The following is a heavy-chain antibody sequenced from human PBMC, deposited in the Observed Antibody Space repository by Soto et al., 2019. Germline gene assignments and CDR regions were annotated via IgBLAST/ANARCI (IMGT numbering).Heavy chain of an antibody. CDR3: TTSPLKAYDFWSGYYSYYYGMDV. J-gene: IGHJ6*02. V-gene: IGHV3-15*07. Sequence: GGSLRLSCAASGFTFSNAWMNWVRQAPGKGLEWVGRIKSKTDGGTTDYAAPVKGRFTISRDDSKNTLYLQMNSLKTEDTAVYYCTTSPLKAYDFWSGYYSYYYGMDVWGQGTTVTVSS. D-gene: IGHD3-3*01. CDR2: IKSKTDGGTT. CDR1: GFTFSNAW.